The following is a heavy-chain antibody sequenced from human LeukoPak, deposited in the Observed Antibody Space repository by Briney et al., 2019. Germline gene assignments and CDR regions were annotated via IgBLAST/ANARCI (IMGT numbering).Heavy chain of an antibody. CDR1: GFTFSGSA. J-gene: IGHJ5*02. Sequence: GGSLKLSCAASGFTFSGSAMHWVRQASGKGLEWVGRIRSKANSYATAYAASVKGRFTISRDDSKNTGYLQMNSLKTEDTAVYYCTRLSYDSSGYYSMSYWFDPWGQGTLVTVSS. CDR2: IRSKANSYAT. D-gene: IGHD3-22*01. CDR3: TRLSYDSSGYYSMSYWFDP. V-gene: IGHV3-73*01.